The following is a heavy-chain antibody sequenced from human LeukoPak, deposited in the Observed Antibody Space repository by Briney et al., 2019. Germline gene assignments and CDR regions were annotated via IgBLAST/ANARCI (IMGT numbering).Heavy chain of an antibody. CDR3: ARDGEGLLWFGELSYFDY. D-gene: IGHD3-10*01. Sequence: GGSLRLSCAASGFTFSSYAMHWVRQAPGKGLEWVAVISYDGSNKYYADSVKGRFTIPRDNSKNTLYLQMNSLRAEDTAVYYCARDGEGLLWFGELSYFDYWGQGTLVTVSS. J-gene: IGHJ4*02. V-gene: IGHV3-30*04. CDR2: ISYDGSNK. CDR1: GFTFSSYA.